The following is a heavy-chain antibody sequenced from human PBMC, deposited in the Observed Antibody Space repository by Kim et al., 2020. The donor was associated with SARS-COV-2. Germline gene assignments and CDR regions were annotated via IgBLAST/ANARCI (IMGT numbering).Heavy chain of an antibody. CDR3: ARGVSFYSGLAWFDP. CDR1: GYTFTSYA. CDR2: INAGNGNT. Sequence: ASVKVSCKHSGYTFTSYAMHWVRQAPGQRLEWMRWINAGNGNTKYSQKFQGRVTITRDTSASTAYMELSSLRSEDTAMYYCARGVSFYSGLAWFDPWGQGTLVTVSS. V-gene: IGHV1-3*01. D-gene: IGHD1-26*01. J-gene: IGHJ5*02.